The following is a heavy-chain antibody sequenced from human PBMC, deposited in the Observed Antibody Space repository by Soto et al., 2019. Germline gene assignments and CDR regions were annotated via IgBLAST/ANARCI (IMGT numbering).Heavy chain of an antibody. CDR2: IYHSGST. J-gene: IGHJ4*02. CDR3: ARAWAGHGPAHFDY. D-gene: IGHD2-2*01. Sequence: TSETLSLTCAVSGYSISSGYYWGWIRQPPGKGLEWIGSIYHSGSTYYNPSLKSRVTISLDTSKNQFSLKLSSVTAADTAVYYCARAWAGHGPAHFDYWGQGTLVTVSS. V-gene: IGHV4-38-2*01. CDR1: GYSISSGYY.